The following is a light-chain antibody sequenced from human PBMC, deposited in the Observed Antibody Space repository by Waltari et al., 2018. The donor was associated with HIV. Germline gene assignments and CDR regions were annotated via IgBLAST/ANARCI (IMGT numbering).Light chain of an antibody. CDR2: KNT. CDR1: ASPKPY. Sequence: SSELTQPPSVSVSPGQTARITCSGDASPKPYTPWFQQKPGQAPRVVIHKNTERPSGIPGRFSASRSGTTVTLTISGVQTDDEADYYCLSADSSGTYVFGPGTTVTVL. CDR3: LSADSSGTYV. V-gene: IGLV3-25*03. J-gene: IGLJ1*01.